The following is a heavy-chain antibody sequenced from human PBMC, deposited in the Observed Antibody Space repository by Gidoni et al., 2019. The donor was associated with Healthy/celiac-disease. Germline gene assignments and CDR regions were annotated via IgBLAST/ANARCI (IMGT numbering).Heavy chain of an antibody. V-gene: IGHV3-20*04. CDR1: GFTFDDDG. CDR3: ARGLRIWDYMDV. D-gene: IGHD3-16*01. Sequence: EVQLVESVGGVVRPGGSLRLSCAAYGFTFDDDGMSWVRQAPGKGLEGVSGINGNGGSTGYADSGKGRVTISRDNAKNPLYRKRNSRRAEDTAWYYCARGLRIWDYMDVWGKGTTVTVSS. CDR2: INGNGGST. J-gene: IGHJ6*03.